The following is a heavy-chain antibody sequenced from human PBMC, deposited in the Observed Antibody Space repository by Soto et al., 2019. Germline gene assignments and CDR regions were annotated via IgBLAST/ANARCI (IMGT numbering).Heavy chain of an antibody. Sequence: PGGSLRLSCAASGFTFSSYGMHWVRQAPGKGLEWVAVISYDGSNKYYADSVKGRFTISRDNSKNTLNLQMNSLRAEDTAVYYCAKDGNILTGYYPYLDYWGQGTLVTVSS. CDR2: ISYDGSNK. CDR1: GFTFSSYG. J-gene: IGHJ4*02. D-gene: IGHD3-9*01. V-gene: IGHV3-30*18. CDR3: AKDGNILTGYYPYLDY.